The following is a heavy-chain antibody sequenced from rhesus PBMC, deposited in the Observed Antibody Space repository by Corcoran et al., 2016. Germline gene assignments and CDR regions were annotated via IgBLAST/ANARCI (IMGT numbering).Heavy chain of an antibody. J-gene: IGHJ4*01. CDR2: IYGSTTTT. CDR1: GGSIRSSYW. D-gene: IGHD6-25*01. Sequence: QLQLQESGPGLVKPSETLSLTCAVSGGSIRSSYWSWIRQAPGKGLEWIGYIYGSTTTTNYNPSLKSRVTISKDTSKNQFSLKLSSVTAADTAVYYCARYSGSWNLDYWGQGVLVTVSS. CDR3: ARYSGSWNLDY. V-gene: IGHV4S16*01.